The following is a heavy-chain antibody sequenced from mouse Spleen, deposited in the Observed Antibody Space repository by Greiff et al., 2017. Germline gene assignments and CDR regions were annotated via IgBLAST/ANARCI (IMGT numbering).Heavy chain of an antibody. CDR2: ISSGSSNI. CDR1: GFTFSSFG. J-gene: IGHJ2*01. Sequence: EVKLVESGGGLVQPGGSRKLSCAASGFTFSSFGMHWVRQAPEKGLEWVAYISSGSSNIYYADTVKGRFHIPRDHPKNTLFLQMTSIRSEYTAMYYCALTWTDFDDWGKGTTLTVSS. D-gene: IGHD4-1*01. CDR3: ALTWTDFDD. V-gene: IGHV5-17*02.